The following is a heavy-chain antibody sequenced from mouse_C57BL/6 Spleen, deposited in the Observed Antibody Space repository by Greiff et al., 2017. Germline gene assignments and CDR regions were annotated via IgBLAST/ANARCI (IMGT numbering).Heavy chain of an antibody. Sequence: QVQLKQPGAELVKPGASVKLSCKASGYTFTSYWMHWVKQRPGQGLEWIGMIHPNSGSTNYNEKFKSKATLTVDKSSSTAYMQLSSLTSEDSAVYYCAFITTVPNYFDYWGQGTTLTVSS. CDR3: AFITTVPNYFDY. CDR1: GYTFTSYW. V-gene: IGHV1-64*01. J-gene: IGHJ2*01. CDR2: IHPNSGST. D-gene: IGHD1-1*01.